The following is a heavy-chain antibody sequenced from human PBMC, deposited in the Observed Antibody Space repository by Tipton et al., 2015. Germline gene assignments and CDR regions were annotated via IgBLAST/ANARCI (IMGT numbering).Heavy chain of an antibody. CDR1: GGSISSGGYY. CDR3: ARWDLGGPYYYGMDV. Sequence: TLSLTCTVSGGSISSGGYYWSWIRQHPGKGLEWIGYIYYSGSTYYNPSLKSRVTISVDTSKNQFSLKLSSVTAADTAVYYCARWDLGGPYYYGMDVWDQGTTVTVSS. J-gene: IGHJ6*02. CDR2: IYYSGST. D-gene: IGHD3-16*01. V-gene: IGHV4-31*03.